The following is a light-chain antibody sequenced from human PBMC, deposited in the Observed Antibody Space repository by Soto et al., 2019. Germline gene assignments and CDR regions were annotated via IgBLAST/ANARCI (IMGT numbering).Light chain of an antibody. V-gene: IGKV3-20*01. CDR3: HQYGSSPLA. J-gene: IGKJ3*01. Sequence: EIVLTQSPGTLSLSPGERVTLSCRASQSVTRSFLAWYQQKPGQAPRLLIYGASSRATGIPDRFSGSGSGTDFTLTISRLEPEDFAVYYCHQYGSSPLAFGPGTKVDI. CDR2: GAS. CDR1: QSVTRSF.